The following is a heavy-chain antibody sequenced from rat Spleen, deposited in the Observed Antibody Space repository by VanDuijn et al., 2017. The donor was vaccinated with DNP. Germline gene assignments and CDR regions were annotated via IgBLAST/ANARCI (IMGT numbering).Heavy chain of an antibody. Sequence: VRLRESGPGLVQPSHTLSLTCTVSGFSLTSYAVSWVRQPPGKGLEWVASINTDGGSTYYPDSVKGRFTISRDNAENTVYLQMNSLRSEDTATYYCAKANGRDWGQGVMVTVSS. CDR2: INTDGGST. CDR3: AKANGRD. CDR1: GFSLTSYA. V-gene: IGHV5-58*01. J-gene: IGHJ2*01. D-gene: IGHD4-3*01.